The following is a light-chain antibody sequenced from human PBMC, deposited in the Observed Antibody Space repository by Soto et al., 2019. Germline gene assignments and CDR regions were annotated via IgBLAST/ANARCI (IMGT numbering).Light chain of an antibody. CDR2: EVS. CDR3: ASYTSGSTLV. J-gene: IGLJ1*01. V-gene: IGLV2-14*01. CDR1: SSDVGGYIY. Sequence: QSALTQPASVSGSPGQSITISCTGTSSDVGGYIYVSWYQHYPGKAPKLLIFEVSNRPSGVSNRFSSSKSGNTASLTISGLQAEDEADYYCASYTSGSTLVFGTGTKLTVL.